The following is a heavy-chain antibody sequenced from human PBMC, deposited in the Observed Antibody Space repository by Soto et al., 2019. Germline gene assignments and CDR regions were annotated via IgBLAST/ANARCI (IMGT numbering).Heavy chain of an antibody. CDR1: GYTFTSYA. CDR3: ARYRPPATYYYGSGSYPPLYYGMDV. Sequence: GASVKVSCKASGYTFTSYAMHWVRQAPGQRLEWMGWINAGNGNTKYSQKFQGRVTITRDTSASTAYMELSSLRSEDTAVYYCARYRPPATYYYGSGSYPPLYYGMDVWGQGTTVTVSS. V-gene: IGHV1-3*01. CDR2: INAGNGNT. J-gene: IGHJ6*02. D-gene: IGHD3-10*01.